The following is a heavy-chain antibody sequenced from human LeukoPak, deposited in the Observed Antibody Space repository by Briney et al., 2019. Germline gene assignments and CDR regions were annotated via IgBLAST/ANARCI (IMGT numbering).Heavy chain of an antibody. Sequence: GGSLRLSCAASGFTFSSYAMSWGRQGPGKGLGWVSVFCGSGGSTYYADSVKGRFTISRDNSKNTLYLQMNSLRVEDTAVYYCAKDIVVVVAATCRFDYWGQGTLVTVSS. CDR1: GFTFSSYA. CDR3: AKDIVVVVAATCRFDY. CDR2: FCGSGGST. V-gene: IGHV3-23*01. D-gene: IGHD2-15*01. J-gene: IGHJ4*02.